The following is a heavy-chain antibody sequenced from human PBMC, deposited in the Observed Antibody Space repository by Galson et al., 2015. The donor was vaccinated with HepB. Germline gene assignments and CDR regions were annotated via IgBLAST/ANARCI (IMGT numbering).Heavy chain of an antibody. CDR1: GDSVSSNGAA. CDR3: SRSNHCTGDRCLPDYYYYYGIDG. CDR2: TYYRSKWYN. Sequence: CAISGDSVSSNGAAWNWIRQSPSRGLEWLGRTYYRSKWYNDYAVSLKSRITINADTSKNQFSLQLSSVTPEDTAVYFCSRSNHCTGDRCLPDYYYYYGIDGRGHGTTVTVSS. D-gene: IGHD2-8*02. J-gene: IGHJ6*02. V-gene: IGHV6-1*01.